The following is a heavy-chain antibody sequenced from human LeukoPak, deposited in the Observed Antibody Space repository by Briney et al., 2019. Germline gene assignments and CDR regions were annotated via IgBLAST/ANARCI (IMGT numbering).Heavy chain of an antibody. CDR2: ISADGNNE. D-gene: IGHD3-22*01. CDR3: ARNDPDSSED. J-gene: IGHJ4*02. CDR1: GFISSNYP. V-gene: IGHV3-30-3*01. Sequence: GGSLRLSCAASGFISSNYPMHWVRQAPGKGLEWVAVISADGNNEHYADSAKGRFTLSRDNAKSTAYLQMNSLRSEDTAVHYCARNDPDSSEDWGQGTLVTVSS.